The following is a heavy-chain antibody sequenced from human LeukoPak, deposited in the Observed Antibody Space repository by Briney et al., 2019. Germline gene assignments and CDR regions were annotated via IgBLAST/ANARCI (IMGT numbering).Heavy chain of an antibody. CDR3: ARDKRYYDILTGYYGPSDY. CDR2: INWNGGST. CDR1: GFTFDDYG. J-gene: IGHJ4*02. V-gene: IGHV3-20*04. D-gene: IGHD3-9*01. Sequence: GGSLRLSCAASGFTFDDYGMSWVRQAPGKGLEWVSGINWNGGSTGYADSVKGRFTISRDNAKNFLYLQMNSLRAEDTALYYCARDKRYYDILTGYYGPSDYWGQGTLVTVSS.